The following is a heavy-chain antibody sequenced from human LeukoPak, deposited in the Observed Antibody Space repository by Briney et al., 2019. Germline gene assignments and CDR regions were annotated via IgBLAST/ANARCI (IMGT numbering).Heavy chain of an antibody. CDR2: IYHSGTT. V-gene: IGHV4-4*02. J-gene: IGHJ4*02. CDR3: ARVPITLVRGVVTYYFDY. CDR1: GGSISSSNW. Sequence: SGTLSLTCTVSGGSISSSNWWGWVRQPPGKGLECIGEIYHSGTTNYNPSLKSRVTISVDKSMNHFSLTLSSVTAADTAVYYCARVPITLVRGVVTYYFDYWGQGTPVTVSS. D-gene: IGHD3-10*01.